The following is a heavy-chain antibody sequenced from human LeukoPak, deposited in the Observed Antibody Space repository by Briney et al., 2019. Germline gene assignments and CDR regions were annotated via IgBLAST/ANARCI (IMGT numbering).Heavy chain of an antibody. CDR2: IYYSGST. CDR1: GGPISSYY. D-gene: IGHD3-22*01. V-gene: IGHV4-59*12. Sequence: SETLSLTCTVSGGPISSYYWNWIRQPPGKGLEWIGNIYYSGSTNYNPSLKSRVTISVDTSKNQFSLRLSSVTAADTAVYYCAGGRNYYDSSGYVDYWGQGTLVTVSS. CDR3: AGGRNYYDSSGYVDY. J-gene: IGHJ4*02.